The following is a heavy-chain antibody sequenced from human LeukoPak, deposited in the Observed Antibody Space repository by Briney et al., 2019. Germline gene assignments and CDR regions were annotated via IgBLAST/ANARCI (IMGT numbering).Heavy chain of an antibody. V-gene: IGHV4-39*07. Sequence: SETLSLTCTVSGGSISSSSYYWGWIRQPPGKGLEWFGSIYYSGSTYYNPSLKSRVTISVDTSKNQFSLKLSSVTAADTAVYYCARIAVAGTNLDYWGPGTLVTVSS. D-gene: IGHD6-19*01. CDR1: GGSISSSSYY. CDR2: IYYSGST. J-gene: IGHJ4*02. CDR3: ARIAVAGTNLDY.